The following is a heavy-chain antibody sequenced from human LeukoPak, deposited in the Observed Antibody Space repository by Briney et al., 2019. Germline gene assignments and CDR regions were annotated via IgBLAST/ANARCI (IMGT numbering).Heavy chain of an antibody. V-gene: IGHV3-7*01. Sequence: GGSLRLSCAASGFTFSRYWMSWVRQAPGKGLEWVANIKEDGSEKYYVDSVKGRFTISRDNAKNSLYPQMNSLRAEDTAIYYCAKDGRTWPYWGQGTLVTVSS. CDR1: GFTFSRYW. J-gene: IGHJ4*02. CDR3: AKDGRTWPY. CDR2: IKEDGSEK. D-gene: IGHD1-14*01.